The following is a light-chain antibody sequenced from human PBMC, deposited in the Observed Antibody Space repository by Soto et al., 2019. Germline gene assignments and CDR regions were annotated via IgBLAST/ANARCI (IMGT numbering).Light chain of an antibody. CDR2: AAS. Sequence: IQLTQSPSSLSASVGDRVTITCRASQGISSHLAGYQQKPGKAPKLLIYAASTLQSGVPSRFSGSGSGTDFTLTIISLQPEDFATYYCQQLSSYPLTFGGGTKVDI. CDR3: QQLSSYPLT. J-gene: IGKJ4*01. CDR1: QGISSH. V-gene: IGKV1-9*01.